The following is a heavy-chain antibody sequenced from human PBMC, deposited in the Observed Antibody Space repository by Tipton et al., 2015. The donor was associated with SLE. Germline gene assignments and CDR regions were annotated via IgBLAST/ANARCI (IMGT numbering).Heavy chain of an antibody. Sequence: TLSLTCTVSGYSITTGYFWGWLRQPPGKGLESIGYIYNSGSTNYNPSLKSRVTISLDTSKNQFSLKLSSVTAADTAVYYCARIRGIVGANYFDYWGQGTLVTVSS. CDR2: IYNSGST. CDR1: GYSITTGYF. D-gene: IGHD1-26*01. V-gene: IGHV4-4*09. CDR3: ARIRGIVGANYFDY. J-gene: IGHJ4*02.